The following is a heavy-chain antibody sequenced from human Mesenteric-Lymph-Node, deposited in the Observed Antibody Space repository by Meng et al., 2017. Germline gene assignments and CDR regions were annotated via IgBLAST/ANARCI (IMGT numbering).Heavy chain of an antibody. J-gene: IGHJ4*02. Sequence: QVQQWRSGVVGNKTGVSCTVSCKAAGYNFTTYGITWIRQAPGRGLEWMGWICPYNDNKNYAPRLQVRVTMTTDTSSRTAYMVLPSLMSTDTAVYYSARGGYSYIFYFDSWGQGTLVTVSS. CDR1: GYNFTTYG. CDR3: ARGGYSYIFYFDS. V-gene: IGHV1-18*01. D-gene: IGHD5-18*01. CDR2: ICPYNDNK.